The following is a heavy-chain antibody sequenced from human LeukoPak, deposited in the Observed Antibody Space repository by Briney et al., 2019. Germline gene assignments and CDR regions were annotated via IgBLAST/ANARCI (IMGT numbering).Heavy chain of an antibody. D-gene: IGHD3-3*01. CDR2: IYYSGST. J-gene: IGHJ3*02. CDR1: GGSISSYY. V-gene: IGHV4-59*01. Sequence: SSETLSLTCTVSGGSISSYYRSWIRQPPGKGLEWIGYIYYSGSTKYKPSLKSRVTISVDTSKNQFSLKLSSVTAADTAVYYCARGRFLDAFDIWGQGTMVTVSS. CDR3: ARGRFLDAFDI.